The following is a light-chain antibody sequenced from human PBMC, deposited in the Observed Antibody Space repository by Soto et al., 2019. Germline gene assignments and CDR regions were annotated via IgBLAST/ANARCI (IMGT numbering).Light chain of an antibody. Sequence: EIVLTQSPGTLSLSPGERATLSCRASQSVSSSYLAWYQQKPGQAPRLLIYGASSRPTAIPDRFSGRGSGTILTLTISRLEPEDFAVYYCQLYCSSPWTFGQGTKVEIK. CDR2: GAS. V-gene: IGKV3-20*01. CDR3: QLYCSSPWT. J-gene: IGKJ1*01. CDR1: QSVSSSY.